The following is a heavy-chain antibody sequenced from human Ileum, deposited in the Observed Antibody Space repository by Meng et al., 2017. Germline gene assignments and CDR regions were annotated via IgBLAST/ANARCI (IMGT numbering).Heavy chain of an antibody. CDR3: ARGIRGGSYLG. CDR2: IHYSDST. CDR1: GDSFTDYY. Sequence: QLQLMQWGAGMLKPSAALSLTCNVYGDSFTDYYWNWIRQPPGKGLEWIGEIHYSDSTNYNPSLESRVTISEDTSQKQFSLRLSSVTAADTAVYYCARGIRGGSYLGWGQGTLVTVSS. D-gene: IGHD1-26*01. J-gene: IGHJ4*02. V-gene: IGHV4-34*01.